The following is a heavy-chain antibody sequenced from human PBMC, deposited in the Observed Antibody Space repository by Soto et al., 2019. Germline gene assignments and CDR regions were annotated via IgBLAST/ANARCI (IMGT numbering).Heavy chain of an antibody. V-gene: IGHV3-30-3*01. CDR1: GFTFSSYA. J-gene: IGHJ6*02. Sequence: GGSLRLSCAASGFTFSSYAMHWVRQAPGKGLEWVAVISYDGSNKYYADSVKGRFTISRDNSKNTLYLQMNSLRAEDTAVYYCARDGIAAAGPDYYYYGMAVWGQGTTVTVSS. CDR3: ARDGIAAAGPDYYYYGMAV. D-gene: IGHD6-13*01. CDR2: ISYDGSNK.